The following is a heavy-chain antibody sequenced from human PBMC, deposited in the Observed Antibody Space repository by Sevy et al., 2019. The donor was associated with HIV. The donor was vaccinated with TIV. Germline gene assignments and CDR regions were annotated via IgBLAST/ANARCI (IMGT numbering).Heavy chain of an antibody. CDR1: GFTFSDYY. D-gene: IGHD3-22*01. V-gene: IGHV3-11*01. CDR3: ARGGNYYDRSGYYYRDYGMDV. Sequence: GGSLRLSCAASGFTFSDYYMNWIRQAPGQGLEWVSYISSSGTTIYYADSVKGRFTISRDNAKNSLYLKMNSLRAEDTAVYYCARGGNYYDRSGYYYRDYGMDVWGQGTTVTVSS. J-gene: IGHJ6*02. CDR2: ISSSGTTI.